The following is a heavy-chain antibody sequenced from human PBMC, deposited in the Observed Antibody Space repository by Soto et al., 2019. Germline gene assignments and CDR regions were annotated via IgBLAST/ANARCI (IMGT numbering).Heavy chain of an antibody. J-gene: IGHJ6*02. CDR2: IWYDESKK. Sequence: QERLVESGGGVVQPGTSLRLSCAAAEFTFSNYAMHWVRQAPGMGLEWVAVIWYDESKKYYADSVKGRFTISRDNSKNTVYLLMNSLRAEDTAVYYCARDDYGMDVWGQGTTVTVSS. V-gene: IGHV3-33*01. CDR3: ARDDYGMDV. CDR1: EFTFSNYA.